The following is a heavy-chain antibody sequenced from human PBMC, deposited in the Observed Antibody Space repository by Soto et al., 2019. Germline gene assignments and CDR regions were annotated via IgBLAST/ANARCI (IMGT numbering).Heavy chain of an antibody. V-gene: IGHV4-61*01. Sequence: SETLSLTCTVSGGSVSSGSYYWSWIRQPPGKGLEWIGYIYYSGSTNYNPSLKSRVTISVDTSKNQFSLKLSSVTAADTAVYYFAMGSSGWLLIDDWGQGTLVTVSS. J-gene: IGHJ4*02. D-gene: IGHD6-19*01. CDR2: IYYSGST. CDR1: GGSVSSGSYY. CDR3: AMGSSGWLLIDD.